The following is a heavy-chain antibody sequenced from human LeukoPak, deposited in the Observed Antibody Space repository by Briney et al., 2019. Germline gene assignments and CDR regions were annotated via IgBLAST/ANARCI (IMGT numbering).Heavy chain of an antibody. J-gene: IGHJ3*01. CDR2: INSDGSEG. CDR1: GFTFSGFW. Sequence: GGSLRLSCAVSGFTFSGFWMSWSRQAPGKGLEWVASINSDGSEGYYADVVKGRFTISRDNAKNSLYLQINSLRAEDTAVYYCARSSYSSSSSVWGRGTMVTVSS. CDR3: ARSSYSSSSSV. D-gene: IGHD6-6*01. V-gene: IGHV3-7*03.